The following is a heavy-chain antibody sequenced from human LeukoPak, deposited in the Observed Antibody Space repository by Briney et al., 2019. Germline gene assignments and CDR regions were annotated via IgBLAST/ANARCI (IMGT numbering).Heavy chain of an antibody. CDR1: GFTFSNYP. CDR2: ISENGGNT. Sequence: GGSRRLSCAASGFTFSNYPMHWVRQAPGKGLESVSAISENGGNTYYANSVRGRFTISRDNSKNTMYLQMGSLRAEDMAVYYCAREEPAGATDYWGQGTLVTVSS. D-gene: IGHD1-14*01. J-gene: IGHJ4*02. V-gene: IGHV3-64*01. CDR3: AREEPAGATDY.